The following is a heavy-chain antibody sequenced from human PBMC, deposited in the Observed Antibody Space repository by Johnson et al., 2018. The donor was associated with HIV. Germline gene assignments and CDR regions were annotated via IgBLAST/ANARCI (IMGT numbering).Heavy chain of an antibody. CDR1: GFTFSSYW. Sequence: VQLVESGGGVVQPGRSLRLSCAASGFTFSSYWMSWVRQAPGKGLEWVATIKQDGREKYYVDSVKGRFTISRDNAKNSLYLQMNSLRAEDTAVYYCAREGGVTMVDGFDIWGQGTMVTVSS. V-gene: IGHV3-7*05. D-gene: IGHD3-10*01. CDR3: AREGGVTMVDGFDI. J-gene: IGHJ3*02. CDR2: IKQDGREK.